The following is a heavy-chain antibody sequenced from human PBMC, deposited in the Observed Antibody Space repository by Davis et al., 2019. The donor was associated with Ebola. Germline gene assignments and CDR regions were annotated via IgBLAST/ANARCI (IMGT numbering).Heavy chain of an antibody. CDR1: GFTFNNYW. CDR2: ISGDASST. D-gene: IGHD3-10*01. V-gene: IGHV3-74*03. J-gene: IGHJ4*01. CDR3: ARGTDYYGSGSLH. Sequence: GESLKISCAASGFTFNNYWMHWVRQAPGKGLVWVSRISGDASSTKYADSVKGRLTISRDNAKNTLYLQMNSLRAEDTAVYYCARGTDYYGSGSLHWGQGTLVTVSS.